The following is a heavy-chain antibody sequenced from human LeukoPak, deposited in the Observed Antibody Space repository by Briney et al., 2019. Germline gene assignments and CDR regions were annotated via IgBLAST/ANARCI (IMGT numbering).Heavy chain of an antibody. D-gene: IGHD3-9*01. CDR1: GFTFSSSA. CDR2: ISGSGGRT. J-gene: IGHJ4*02. Sequence: EGSLRLSCAASGFTFSSSAMSWIRQAPGKGLEWVSAISGSGGRTYYADSVKGRFTISRDNSKNTLYLQMNSLRAEDTAVYYCARVGRDILTGYGADYWGQGTLVTVSS. CDR3: ARVGRDILTGYGADY. V-gene: IGHV3-23*01.